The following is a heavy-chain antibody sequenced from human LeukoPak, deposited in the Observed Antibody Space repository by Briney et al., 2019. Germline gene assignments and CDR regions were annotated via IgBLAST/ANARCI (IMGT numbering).Heavy chain of an antibody. J-gene: IGHJ6*03. D-gene: IGHD1-26*01. CDR2: IIPIFGTA. CDR1: GYTFTSYY. CDR3: ARGRADSGSSYYYYYYYMDV. V-gene: IGHV1-69*06. Sequence: GASVKVSCKASGYTFTSYYMHWVRQAPGQGLEWMGGIIPIFGTANYAQKFQGRVTITADKSTSTAYMELSSLRSEDTAVYYCARGRADSGSSYYYYYYYMDVWGKGTTVTVSS.